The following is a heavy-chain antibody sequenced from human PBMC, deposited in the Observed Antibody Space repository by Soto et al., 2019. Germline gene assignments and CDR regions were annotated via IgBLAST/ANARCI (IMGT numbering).Heavy chain of an antibody. D-gene: IGHD2-8*01. CDR2: IKQDGSEK. J-gene: IGHJ4*02. CDR3: ARAGYCTSAACCSSPYYFDY. Sequence: EVQLLESGGGLVQPGGSLRLSCAASGFTFSSYWMTWVRQAPGKGLEWVANIKQDGSEKYYVDSVKGRFTISRDNAKNSLYLQMNSLRAEDTALYYCARAGYCTSAACCSSPYYFDYCGQGTLVTVSS. V-gene: IGHV3-7*03. CDR1: GFTFSSYW.